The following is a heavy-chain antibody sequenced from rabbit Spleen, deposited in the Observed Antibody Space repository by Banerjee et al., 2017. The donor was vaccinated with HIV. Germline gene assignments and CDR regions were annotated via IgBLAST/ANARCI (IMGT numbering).Heavy chain of an antibody. CDR1: GFSFSSSYY. CDR3: ARASGNSIYDPFNL. Sequence: QSLEESGGDLVKPGASLTLTCTASGFSFSSSYYICWVRQAPGKGLECIACIYGGSSGSTYYANWAKGRFTISKTSSTTVTLQMTSLTAADTATYFCARASGNSIYDPFNLWGPGTLVTVS. J-gene: IGHJ4*01. D-gene: IGHD7-1*01. V-gene: IGHV1S40*01. CDR2: IYGGSSGST.